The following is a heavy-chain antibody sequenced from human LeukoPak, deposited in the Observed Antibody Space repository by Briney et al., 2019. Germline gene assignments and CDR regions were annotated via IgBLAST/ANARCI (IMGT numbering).Heavy chain of an antibody. CDR1: GGSISSYY. J-gene: IGHJ4*02. Sequence: SETLSLTCTVSGGSISSYYWSWIRQPPGKGLEWIGYIYYSGSTNYNPSLKSRVTISVDTSKNQFSLKLSSVTAADTAVYYCATLSRDGYNYLRDWGQGTLVTVSS. CDR3: ATLSRDGYNYLRD. CDR2: IYYSGST. D-gene: IGHD5-24*01. V-gene: IGHV4-59*08.